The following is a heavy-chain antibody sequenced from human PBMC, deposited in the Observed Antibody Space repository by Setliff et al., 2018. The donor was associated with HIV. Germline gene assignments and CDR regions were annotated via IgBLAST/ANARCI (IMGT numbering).Heavy chain of an antibody. Sequence: SETLSLTCSVSGGSTTSGGYYWSWIRLPPGKGLEWIGYIYTSGITNYNPSLKSRVTMSVDTSKNQFSLKLSSVTAADTAVYYCARDYSGWYYFDCWGQGTLVTVSS. CDR2: IYTSGIT. CDR3: ARDYSGWYYFDC. D-gene: IGHD6-19*01. V-gene: IGHV4-61*08. J-gene: IGHJ4*02. CDR1: GGSTTSGGYY.